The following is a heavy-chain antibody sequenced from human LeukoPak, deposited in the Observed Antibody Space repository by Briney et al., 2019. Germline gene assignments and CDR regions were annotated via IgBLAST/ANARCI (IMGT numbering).Heavy chain of an antibody. CDR2: INHSGST. J-gene: IGHJ4*02. CDR3: ARYCSGGSCYRLKWFDY. V-gene: IGHV4-34*01. Sequence: SETLSLTCAVYGGSFSGYYWSWIRQPPGKGLKWIGEINHSGSTNYNPSLKSRVTISVDTSKNQFSLKLSSVTAADTAVYYCARYCSGGSCYRLKWFDYWGQGTLVTVSS. CDR1: GGSFSGYY. D-gene: IGHD2-15*01.